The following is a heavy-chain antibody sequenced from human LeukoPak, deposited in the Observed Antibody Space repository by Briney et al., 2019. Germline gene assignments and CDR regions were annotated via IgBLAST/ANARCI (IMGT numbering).Heavy chain of an antibody. V-gene: IGHV3-7*01. CDR3: ERGGYTSSYYWIF. J-gene: IGHJ4*02. D-gene: IGHD1-20*01. Sequence: GGSLRLSCAASGFIFSNYWMTWVRQAPGKGPEWVATIKKDGSEKYYVDSVKGRFAISRDNAENSLFLQMNSLTAEDTAVYYCERGGYTSSYYWIFWGQGTLVTVSS. CDR1: GFIFSNYW. CDR2: IKKDGSEK.